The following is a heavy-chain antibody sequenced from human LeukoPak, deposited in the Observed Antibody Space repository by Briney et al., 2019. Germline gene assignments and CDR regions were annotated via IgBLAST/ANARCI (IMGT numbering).Heavy chain of an antibody. D-gene: IGHD6-13*01. CDR2: ISYDGSNK. J-gene: IGHJ4*02. Sequence: GRSLRLSCAASGFTFSSYAMHWVRQAPGKGLEWVAVISYDGSNKYYADSVKGRFTISRDNSKNTLYLQMNSLRAEDTAVYYCASAIAAAGKDKSDYWGQGTLATVSS. CDR1: GFTFSSYA. V-gene: IGHV3-30-3*01. CDR3: ASAIAAAGKDKSDY.